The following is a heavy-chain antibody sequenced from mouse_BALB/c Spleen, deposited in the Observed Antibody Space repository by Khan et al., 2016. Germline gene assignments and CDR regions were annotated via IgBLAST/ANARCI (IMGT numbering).Heavy chain of an antibody. CDR1: GFDFSRYW. CDR2: INPDSSRI. V-gene: IGHV4-1*02. D-gene: IGHD1-1*01. CDR3: ASSFWYFDY. Sequence: EVQLLESGGGLVQPGGSLKLSCAASGFDFSRYWMRWVRQAPGKGLEWIGEINPDSSRINYTPSLKDNFIISRDNAKNTLYLQMSKVRSEDTALFYWASSFWYFDYWGAGTSVTVSS. J-gene: IGHJ1*01.